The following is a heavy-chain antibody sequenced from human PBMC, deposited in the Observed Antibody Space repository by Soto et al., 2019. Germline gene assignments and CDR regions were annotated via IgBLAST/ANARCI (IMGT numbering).Heavy chain of an antibody. CDR1: CGSISSGGYY. J-gene: IGHJ6*02. CDR2: INHRGSS. V-gene: IGHV4-39*02. Sequence: SETLSLTCTFSCGSISSGGYYWSWIRQHPGKGLEWIGEINHRGSSDYNPSLKSRVTISIDASKNHVTLELTSVTAADTAVYYCARSDNRNSLYGVDVWGQGTAVTVSS. D-gene: IGHD1-7*01. CDR3: ARSDNRNSLYGVDV.